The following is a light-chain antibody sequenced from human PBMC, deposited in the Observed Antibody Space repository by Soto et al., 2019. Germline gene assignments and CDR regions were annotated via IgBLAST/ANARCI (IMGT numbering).Light chain of an antibody. CDR3: QSYDSSLSAPYV. CDR1: SSNIGAGYD. V-gene: IGLV1-40*01. CDR2: DNS. J-gene: IGLJ1*01. Sequence: QSVLTQPPSVSGAPGQRVTISCTGSSSNIGAGYDVHWYQHLPGTAPKLLIYDNSNRPSGVPDRFSGSKSGTSASLVITGLQAEDEADYYCQSYDSSLSAPYVFGTGTQLTVL.